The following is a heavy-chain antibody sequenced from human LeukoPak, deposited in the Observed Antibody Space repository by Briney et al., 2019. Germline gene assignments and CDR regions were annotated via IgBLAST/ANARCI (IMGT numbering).Heavy chain of an antibody. CDR2: INTNTGNP. V-gene: IGHV7-4-1*02. D-gene: IGHD1-26*01. Sequence: ASVKVSCKASGYTFTAYYIHWVRQAPGQGLEWMGWINTNTGNPTYAQGFTGRFVFSLDTSVSTAYLQISSLKAEDTAVYYCARVDRGSYYLPVYWGQGTLVTVSS. CDR1: GYTFTAYY. J-gene: IGHJ4*02. CDR3: ARVDRGSYYLPVY.